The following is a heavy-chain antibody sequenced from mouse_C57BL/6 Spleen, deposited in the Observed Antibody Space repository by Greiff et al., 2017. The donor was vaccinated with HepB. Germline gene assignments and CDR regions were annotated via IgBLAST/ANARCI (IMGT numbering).Heavy chain of an antibody. J-gene: IGHJ1*03. CDR1: GYAFTNYL. CDR2: INPGSGGT. D-gene: IGHD2-2*01. CDR3: ARSMVTTSSYWYFDV. V-gene: IGHV1-54*01. Sequence: VQLQQSGAELVRPGTSVKVSCKASGYAFTNYLIEWVKQRPGQGLEWIGVINPGSGGTNYNEKFKGKATLTADKSSSTAYMQLSSLTSEDSAVYFCARSMVTTSSYWYFDVWGTGTTVTVSS.